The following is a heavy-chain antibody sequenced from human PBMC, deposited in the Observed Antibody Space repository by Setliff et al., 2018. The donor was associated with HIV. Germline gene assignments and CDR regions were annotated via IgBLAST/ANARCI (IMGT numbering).Heavy chain of an antibody. Sequence: SETLSLTCTVSGGSISSYYWSWIRQPPGKGLEWIGYTYTSVTNYKPPLKSRVTISIDTSKNQFSLKLTSVTAADTAIYYCARSKGGGSGSFSYWGQGTLVTVSS. J-gene: IGHJ4*02. CDR1: GGSISSYY. CDR3: ARSKGGGSGSFSY. V-gene: IGHV4-4*08. CDR2: TYTSVT. D-gene: IGHD3-10*01.